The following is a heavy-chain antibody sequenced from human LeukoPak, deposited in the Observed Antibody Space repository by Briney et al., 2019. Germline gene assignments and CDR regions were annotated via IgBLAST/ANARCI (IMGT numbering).Heavy chain of an antibody. CDR3: ARIGEYSLGPYYFDY. D-gene: IGHD3-10*01. Sequence: SETLSLTCTVSGGSISSSSYYWGWIRQPPGKGLEWIGSIYYSGSTYYNPSLKSRVTISVDTSKNQFSLKLSSVTAADTAVYYCARIGEYSLGPYYFDYWGQGTLVTVSS. CDR2: IYYSGST. V-gene: IGHV4-39*07. J-gene: IGHJ4*02. CDR1: GGSISSSSYY.